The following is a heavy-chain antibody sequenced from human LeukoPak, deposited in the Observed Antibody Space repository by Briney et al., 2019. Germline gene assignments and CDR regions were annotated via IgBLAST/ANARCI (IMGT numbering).Heavy chain of an antibody. J-gene: IGHJ4*02. CDR1: GFTVSSNY. D-gene: IGHD5-18*01. Sequence: GGSLRLSCAASGFTVSSNYMSWVRQAPGKGLEWVSSVSGSDDNTYDADSVKGRFTISRDNSKNTLYLQMNSLRAEDTAVYYCARIRGYTYGYFDYWGQGTLVTVSS. CDR3: ARIRGYTYGYFDY. V-gene: IGHV3-53*01. CDR2: SGSDDNT.